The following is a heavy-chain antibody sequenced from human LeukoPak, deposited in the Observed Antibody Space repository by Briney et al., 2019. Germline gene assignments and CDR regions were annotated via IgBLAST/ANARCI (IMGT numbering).Heavy chain of an antibody. CDR3: ITDFDC. CDR1: GGSVSSTDYS. CDR2: IYYSGST. Sequence: PSETLSLTCTVSGGSVSSTDYSWGWTRQPPGKGLEWIGSIYYSGSTYYNPSLKSRVTISVGTSKNQFSLKLNAVTAADTAVYYCITDFDCWGQGTLVTVSS. J-gene: IGHJ4*02. V-gene: IGHV4-39*01. D-gene: IGHD1-14*01.